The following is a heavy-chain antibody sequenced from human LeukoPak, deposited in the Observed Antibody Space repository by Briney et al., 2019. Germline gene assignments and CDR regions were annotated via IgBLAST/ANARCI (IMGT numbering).Heavy chain of an antibody. D-gene: IGHD3-10*01. CDR1: GFTFSSYS. J-gene: IGHJ4*02. V-gene: IGHV3-21*01. CDR2: ISSSSSYI. CDR3: ARDQGGSGGN. Sequence: PGRSLRLSCAASGFTFSSYSMHWVRQAPWKGLEWVSSISSSSSYIYYADSVKGRFTISRDNAKNSVHLQMNSLRAEDTAVYYCARDQGGSGGNWGQGTLVTVSS.